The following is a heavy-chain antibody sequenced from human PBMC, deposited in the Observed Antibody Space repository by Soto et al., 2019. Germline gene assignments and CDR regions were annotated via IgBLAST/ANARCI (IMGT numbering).Heavy chain of an antibody. CDR3: VKQMTTWTDSFFDF. Sequence: GGSLRLSCVASEFSFSRYAMTWVRQAAGRGLQWVAGLGPDGRNTFYGESVRGRFTISRDNSRNALYLQMSSLRAEDTAVYFCVKQMTTWTDSFFDFWGQGIQVTVSS. D-gene: IGHD4-17*01. CDR2: LGPDGRNT. V-gene: IGHV3-23*01. J-gene: IGHJ4*02. CDR1: EFSFSRYA.